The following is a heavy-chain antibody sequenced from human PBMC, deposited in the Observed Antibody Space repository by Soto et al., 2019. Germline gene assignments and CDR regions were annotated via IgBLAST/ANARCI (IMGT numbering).Heavy chain of an antibody. D-gene: IGHD1-7*01. CDR1: GYSFTKYW. Sequence: PGESLKISCKGSGYSFTKYWIGWVRQMPVKGLGWMGIIYPSDSDTRYSPSFEGQVTTSADKSINTAYLQWSSLKASDTAMYYCARQDWNYVADYWGQGTPVTVSS. J-gene: IGHJ4*02. CDR3: ARQDWNYVADY. CDR2: IYPSDSDT. V-gene: IGHV5-51*01.